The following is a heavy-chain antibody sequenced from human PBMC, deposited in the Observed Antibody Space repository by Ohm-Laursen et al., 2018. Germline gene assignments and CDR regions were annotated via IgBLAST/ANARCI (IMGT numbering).Heavy chain of an antibody. CDR2: ISPGSGGT. D-gene: IGHD2-15*01. CDR1: GYTFTDYY. J-gene: IGHJ4*02. V-gene: IGHV1-2*02. Sequence: GASVKASCKTSGYTFTDYYVHWVRQAPGQGLEWMGWISPGSGGTEFAQRFQGRVTMTSDTSIRKAYMELSGMRFDDTAVYYCATIEGGRGVDWGQGTLVTVSS. CDR3: ATIEGGRGVD.